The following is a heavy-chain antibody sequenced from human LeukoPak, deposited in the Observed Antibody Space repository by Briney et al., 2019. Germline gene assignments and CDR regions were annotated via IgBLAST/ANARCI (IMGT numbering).Heavy chain of an antibody. V-gene: IGHV3-23*01. D-gene: IGHD3-22*01. Sequence: PGGSLRLSCAASGFAFKVYAMSWLRQPPGKGVEWVSGISTSGAGTYYADSVKGRFAISRDNSKSTLYLQMNSLRVEDTAVYYCAKGIYDGSGHNIDYWGQGTLVTVSS. CDR3: AKGIYDGSGHNIDY. CDR1: GFAFKVYA. J-gene: IGHJ4*02. CDR2: ISTSGAGT.